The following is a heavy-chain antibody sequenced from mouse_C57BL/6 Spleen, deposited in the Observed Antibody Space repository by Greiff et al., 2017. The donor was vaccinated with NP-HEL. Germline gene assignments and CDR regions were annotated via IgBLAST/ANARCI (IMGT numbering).Heavy chain of an antibody. D-gene: IGHD1-1*01. CDR3: ARWAHYYGSSYGYFDV. CDR2: IYPSDSET. J-gene: IGHJ1*03. CDR1: GYTFTSYW. V-gene: IGHV1-61*01. Sequence: QVQLQQPGAELVRPGSSVKLSCKASGYTFTSYWMDWVKQRPGQGLEWIGNIYPSDSETPYNQKFKDKATLTVDKSSSTAYMQLSSLTSEDSAVYYCARWAHYYGSSYGYFDVWGTGTTVTVSS.